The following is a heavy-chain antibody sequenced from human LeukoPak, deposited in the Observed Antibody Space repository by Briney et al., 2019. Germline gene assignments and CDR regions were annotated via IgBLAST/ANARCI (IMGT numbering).Heavy chain of an antibody. J-gene: IGHJ4*02. D-gene: IGHD6-13*01. Sequence: PSGTLSLTCAVSGGSISTSDWWSWVRQPPGKGLEWIGEIYHNGNTNYNPSLKSRVTISVDKYKNQFSLKLSSVTAADTAVYYCAREKRGGMGSSWQSYWGQGTLVTVSS. CDR2: IYHNGNT. V-gene: IGHV4-4*02. CDR3: AREKRGGMGSSWQSY. CDR1: GGSISTSDW.